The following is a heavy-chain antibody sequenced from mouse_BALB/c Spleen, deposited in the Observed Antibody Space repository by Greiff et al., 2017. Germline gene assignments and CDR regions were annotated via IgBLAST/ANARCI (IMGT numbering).Heavy chain of an antibody. J-gene: IGHJ2*01. CDR2: ISSGGSYT. V-gene: IGHV5-9-3*01. Sequence: EVQVVESGGGLVKPGGSLKLSCAASGFTFSSYAMSWVRQTPEKRLEWVATISSGGSYTYYPDSVKGRFTISRDNAKNTLYLQMSSLRSEDTAMYYCATLYGYDGVGFDYWGQGTTLTVSS. CDR3: ATLYGYDGVGFDY. D-gene: IGHD2-2*01. CDR1: GFTFSSYA.